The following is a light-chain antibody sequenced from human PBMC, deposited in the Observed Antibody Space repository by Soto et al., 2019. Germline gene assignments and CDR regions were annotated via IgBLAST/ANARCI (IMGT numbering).Light chain of an antibody. V-gene: IGLV2-8*01. CDR2: EVS. CDR3: SSYAGINKGA. CDR1: SSDVGGYNY. Sequence: QSVLAQPPSASGSPGQSATISCTGTSSDVGGYNYVSWYQQHPGKAPKLMIYEVSKRPSGVPDRFSGSKSGNTASLTVSGLQAEDEADYYCSSYAGINKGAFGTGIKVTVL. J-gene: IGLJ1*01.